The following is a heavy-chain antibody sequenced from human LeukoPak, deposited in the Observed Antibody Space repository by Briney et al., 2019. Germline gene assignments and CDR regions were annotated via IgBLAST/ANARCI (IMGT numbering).Heavy chain of an antibody. CDR3: ARLRVERYYYYYMDV. CDR1: GDSINRYY. V-gene: IGHV4-59*01. D-gene: IGHD5-24*01. CDR2: IHYSGST. Sequence: SGTLSLNCSVSGDSINRYYWNWIRQAPGKGLEWVGYIHYSGSTNYNPSLKSRVTISADTSKKQFSLKLRSVTAADTAVYYCARLRVERYYYYYMDVWGNGTTVTVSS. J-gene: IGHJ6*03.